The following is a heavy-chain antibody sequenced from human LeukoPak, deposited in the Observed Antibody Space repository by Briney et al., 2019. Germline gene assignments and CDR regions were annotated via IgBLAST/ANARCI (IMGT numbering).Heavy chain of an antibody. CDR3: ARSEGVSYYYMDV. Sequence: PSETLPLTCTVSGGSISSYYWSWIRQPPGKGLEWIGYIYYSGSTNYNPSLKSRVTISVDTSKNQFSLKLSSVTAADTAVYHCARSEGVSYYYMDVWGKGTTVTVSS. V-gene: IGHV4-59*01. J-gene: IGHJ6*03. CDR1: GGSISSYY. D-gene: IGHD2-8*01. CDR2: IYYSGST.